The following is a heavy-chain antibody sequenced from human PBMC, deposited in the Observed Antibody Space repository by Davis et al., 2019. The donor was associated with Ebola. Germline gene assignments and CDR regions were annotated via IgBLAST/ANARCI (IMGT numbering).Heavy chain of an antibody. CDR3: ARWGGYTLDY. CDR1: GYTFTYRY. V-gene: IGHV1-3*01. J-gene: IGHJ4*02. CDR2: INAGNGNT. Sequence: ASVKVSCKASGYTFTYRYLHWVRQAPGQRLEWMGWINAGNGNTKYSQKFQGRVTITRDTSASTAYMELSSLRSEDTAVYYCARWGGYTLDYWGQGTLVTVSS. D-gene: IGHD5-12*01.